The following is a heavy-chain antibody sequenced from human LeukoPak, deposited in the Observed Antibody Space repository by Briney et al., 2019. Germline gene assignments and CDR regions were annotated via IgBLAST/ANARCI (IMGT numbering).Heavy chain of an antibody. V-gene: IGHV1-69*05. CDR1: GGTFSSYA. D-gene: IGHD2-15*01. CDR2: IIPIFGTA. J-gene: IGHJ4*02. CDR3: ARDRQYCSGGSCYFKDFDY. Sequence: SVKVSCKASGGTFSSYAISWVRQAPGQGLEWMGGIIPIFGTANYAQKFQGRVTITTDESTSTAYMELSSLRSEDTAVYYCARDRQYCSGGSCYFKDFDYWGQGTLVTVSS.